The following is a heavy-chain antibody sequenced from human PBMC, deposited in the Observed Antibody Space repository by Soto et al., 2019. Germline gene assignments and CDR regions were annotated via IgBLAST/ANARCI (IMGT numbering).Heavy chain of an antibody. D-gene: IGHD2-8*01. V-gene: IGHV3-48*04. Sequence: GSLRLSCAASGFTFSSYSMNWVRRAPGKGLEWLSYISRDSGVTYYADSVKGRFTISRDNAKNSLCLQMNSLRAEDTAVYYCARDHKWSFDYWGQATLVTVSS. CDR3: ARDHKWSFDY. J-gene: IGHJ4*02. CDR1: GFTFSSYS. CDR2: ISRDSGVT.